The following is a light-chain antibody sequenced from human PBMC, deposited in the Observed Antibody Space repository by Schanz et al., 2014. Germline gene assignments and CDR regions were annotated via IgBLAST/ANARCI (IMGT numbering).Light chain of an antibody. V-gene: IGLV1-44*01. J-gene: IGLJ1*01. Sequence: QSVLTQPPSASGTPGQRVTISCSGSSSNIGSNTVNWYQQLPGTAPKLLIYGNYRRPSGVPDRFSGSRSGTSASLAITGLQAEDEADYYCSSNGGVNIYVFGTGTKLTVL. CDR3: SSNGGVNIYV. CDR2: GNY. CDR1: SSNIGSNT.